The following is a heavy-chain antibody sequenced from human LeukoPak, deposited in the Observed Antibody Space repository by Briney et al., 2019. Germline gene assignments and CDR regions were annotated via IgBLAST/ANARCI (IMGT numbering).Heavy chain of an antibody. CDR3: ARDEGGSTPFDY. CDR2: TYYSGST. J-gene: IGHJ4*02. Sequence: SETLSLTCTVSGGSISSGDYYWSWIRQPPGKGLEWIGYTYYSGSTYYNPSLKSRVTISVDKSKNQFSLNLSSVTAADTAVYYCARDEGGSTPFDYWGQGTLVTVSS. V-gene: IGHV4-30-4*01. CDR1: GGSISSGDYY. D-gene: IGHD1-26*01.